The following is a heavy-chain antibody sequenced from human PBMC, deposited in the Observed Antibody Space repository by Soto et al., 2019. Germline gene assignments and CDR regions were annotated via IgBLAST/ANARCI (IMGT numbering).Heavy chain of an antibody. J-gene: IGHJ6*02. CDR1: GGTFSSYA. CDR3: ARNKVRDIVVVPAHPQRLYXYYGMDV. V-gene: IGHV1-69*13. CDR2: IIPIFGTA. D-gene: IGHD2-2*01. Sequence: SVKVSCKASGGTFSSYAISWVRQAPGQGLEWMGGIIPIFGTANYAQKFQGRVTITADESTSTAYMELSSLRSEDTAVYYCARNKVRDIVVVPAHPQRLYXYYGMDVWGQGTTVTVSS.